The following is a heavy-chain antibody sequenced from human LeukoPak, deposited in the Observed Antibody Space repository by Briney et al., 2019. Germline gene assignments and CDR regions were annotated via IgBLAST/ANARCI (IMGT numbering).Heavy chain of an antibody. D-gene: IGHD3-10*01. CDR3: ARAYRNSAWFDLNY. CDR1: GFTFSSYG. Sequence: GRSLRLSCAASGFTFSSYGMHWVRQAPGKGLEWVAVISYDGSNKYYADSVKGRFTISRDNSKDTLYLQMNSLRAEDTAVYYCARAYRNSAWFDLNYWGQGTLVTVSS. V-gene: IGHV3-30*03. J-gene: IGHJ4*02. CDR2: ISYDGSNK.